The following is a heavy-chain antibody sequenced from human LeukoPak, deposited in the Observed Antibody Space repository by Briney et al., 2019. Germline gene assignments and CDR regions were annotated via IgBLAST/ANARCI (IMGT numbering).Heavy chain of an antibody. J-gene: IGHJ5*02. CDR2: INHSGST. D-gene: IGHD6-13*01. V-gene: IGHV4-34*01. CDR3: ARRLRNRGIAGA. CDR1: GGSFSGYY. Sequence: MSSETLSLTCAVYGGSFSGYYWSWIRQPPGKGLEWIGEINHSGSTNYNPSLKSRVTISVDTSKNQFSLKLSSVTAADTAVYYCARRLRNRGIAGAWGQGTLVTVSS.